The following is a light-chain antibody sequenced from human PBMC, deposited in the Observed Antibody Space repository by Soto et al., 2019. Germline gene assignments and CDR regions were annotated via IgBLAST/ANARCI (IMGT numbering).Light chain of an antibody. V-gene: IGLV1-51*01. CDR1: SSNIGKNY. CDR3: GTWDSSLTHVV. Sequence: QSVLTQPPSVSAAPSQKVTISCSGSSSNIGKNYVCWYQQLPGTAPKLLIYDNNKRPSGIPDRFSGSKSGTSATLCITGLQTGDEADYYCGTWDSSLTHVVFGGGTKLTVL. CDR2: DNN. J-gene: IGLJ2*01.